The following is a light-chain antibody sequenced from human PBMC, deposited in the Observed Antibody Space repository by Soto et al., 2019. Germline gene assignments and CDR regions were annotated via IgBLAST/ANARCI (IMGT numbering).Light chain of an antibody. CDR1: QGVSDW. J-gene: IGKJ1*01. Sequence: DIQMTQSPSSVSASVGDSVTITCRASQGVSDWVAWYQQKPGEAPKLLIYGSSSLLSGVPSRFSGSGSGADFTLSISRLEPEDFAVYYCQQYGSSPPRTFGQGTKVDIK. V-gene: IGKV1-12*01. CDR3: QQYGSSPPRT. CDR2: GSS.